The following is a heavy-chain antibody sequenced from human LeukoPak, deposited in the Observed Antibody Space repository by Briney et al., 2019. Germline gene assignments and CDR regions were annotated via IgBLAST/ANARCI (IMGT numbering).Heavy chain of an antibody. Sequence: SETLSLTCTVSGYSISSGYYWGWIRQPPGKGLEWIGSIYHSGSTYYNPSLKSRVTISVDTSKNQFSLKLSSVTAADTAVYYCARDSQSYGSGSYWRYYFDYWGQGTLVTVSS. D-gene: IGHD3-10*01. CDR1: GYSISSGYY. V-gene: IGHV4-38-2*02. J-gene: IGHJ4*02. CDR3: ARDSQSYGSGSYWRYYFDY. CDR2: IYHSGST.